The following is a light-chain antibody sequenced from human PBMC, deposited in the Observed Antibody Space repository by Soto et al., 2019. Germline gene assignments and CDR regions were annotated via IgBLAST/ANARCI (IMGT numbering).Light chain of an antibody. Sequence: DVVMTQSPLSLPVTLGQPASISCRSTQSLVHSDGIAYFSWFQQRPGRSPRXIIYKVSNRDSGVPARFSGSGSGTDFALKISRVEAEDVGVYYCMQGTHWPITFGQGTRLEIK. CDR3: MQGTHWPIT. CDR1: QSLVHSDGIAY. J-gene: IGKJ5*01. V-gene: IGKV2-30*02. CDR2: KVS.